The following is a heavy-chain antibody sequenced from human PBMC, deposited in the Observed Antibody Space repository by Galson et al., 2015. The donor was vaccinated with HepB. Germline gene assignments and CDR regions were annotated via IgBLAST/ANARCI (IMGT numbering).Heavy chain of an antibody. CDR1: GSTFTSYD. D-gene: IGHD2-2*01. CDR3: ARGQGYCSSTSCYNWFDP. CDR2: MNPNSGNT. J-gene: IGHJ5*02. Sequence: SVKVSCKASGSTFTSYDINWVRQATGQGLEWMGWMNPNSGNTGYAQKFQGRVTMTRNTSISTAYMELSSLRSEDTAVYYCARGQGYCSSTSCYNWFDPWGQGTLVTVSS. V-gene: IGHV1-8*01.